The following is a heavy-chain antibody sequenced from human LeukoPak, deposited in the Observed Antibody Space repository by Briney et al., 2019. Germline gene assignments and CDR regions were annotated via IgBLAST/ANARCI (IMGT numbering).Heavy chain of an antibody. CDR1: GGSISSGDYY. CDR2: IYYSGST. CDR3: ARGVFRAPADFDY. D-gene: IGHD3-10*01. Sequence: SETLSLTCTVSGGSISSGDYYWSWIRQPPGKGLEWIGYIYYSGSTYYNPSLKSRVTISVDTSKNQFSLKLSSVTAADTAVYYCARGVFRAPADFDYWGQGTLVTVSS. V-gene: IGHV4-30-4*01. J-gene: IGHJ4*02.